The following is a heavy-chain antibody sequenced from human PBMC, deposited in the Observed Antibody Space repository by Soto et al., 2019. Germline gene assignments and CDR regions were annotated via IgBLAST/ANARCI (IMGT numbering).Heavy chain of an antibody. D-gene: IGHD2-2*01. Sequence: SETLSLTCTVSGGSDRSGSYYWSWIRQPPGKGLEWIGYIYYSGSTNYNPSLKSRVTISVDTSKNQFSLKLSSVTAADTAVYYCASSTSADIVVVQAATSAPFKGAFDIWGQGTMVTVSS. CDR3: ASSTSADIVVVQAATSAPFKGAFDI. CDR2: IYYSGST. V-gene: IGHV4-61*01. CDR1: GGSDRSGSYY. J-gene: IGHJ3*02.